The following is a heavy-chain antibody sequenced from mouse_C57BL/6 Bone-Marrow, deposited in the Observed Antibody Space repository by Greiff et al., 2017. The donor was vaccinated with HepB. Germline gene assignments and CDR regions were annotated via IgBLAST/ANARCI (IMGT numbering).Heavy chain of an antibody. Sequence: VQLQQSGAELVKPGASVKMSCKASGYTFTSYWITWVKQRPGQGLEWIGDIYPGSGSTNYNEKFKSKATLTVDTSSSTAYMQLSSLTSEDSAVYYCATLLLRSPWYFDFWGTGTTLTVSS. J-gene: IGHJ1*03. CDR1: GYTFTSYW. CDR3: ATLLLRSPWYFDF. V-gene: IGHV1-55*01. D-gene: IGHD1-1*01. CDR2: IYPGSGST.